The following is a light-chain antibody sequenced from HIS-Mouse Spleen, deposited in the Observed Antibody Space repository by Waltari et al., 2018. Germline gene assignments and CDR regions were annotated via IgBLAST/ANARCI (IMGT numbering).Light chain of an antibody. V-gene: IGLV2-23*01. Sequence: QSALTQPASVSGSPGQSITISCTGTSSDVGSYNLVSWYQHHPGKAPKQMIYEGSKRPSGVSNRFSGSKSGNTASLTISGLQAEDEADYYCCSYAGSSTWVFGGGTKLTVL. J-gene: IGLJ3*02. CDR1: SSDVGSYNL. CDR2: EGS. CDR3: CSYAGSSTWV.